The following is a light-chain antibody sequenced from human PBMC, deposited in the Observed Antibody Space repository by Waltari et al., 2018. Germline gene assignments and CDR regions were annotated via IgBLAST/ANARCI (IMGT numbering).Light chain of an antibody. Sequence: DIQMTQSPSSLSASVGDRVAIACRASQTMTNNLNWYQQKPGKAPKLLIYVASSLQSWVPSRFSGSVSWTHFTLTISSLQPEDFATYYCQQSYTTPWTFGQGTTVEIK. CDR3: QQSYTTPWT. CDR1: QTMTNN. CDR2: VAS. J-gene: IGKJ1*01. V-gene: IGKV1-39*01.